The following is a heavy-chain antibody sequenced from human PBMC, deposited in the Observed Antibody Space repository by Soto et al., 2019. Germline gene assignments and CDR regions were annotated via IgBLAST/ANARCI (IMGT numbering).Heavy chain of an antibody. Sequence: PGGSLRLSCAASGFTFSSYVMHWVRQAPGKGLEWVSYISSSSSTIYYADSVKGRFTISGDNAKNSLYLQMNSLRAEDAAVYYCARDGSGRFDPWGQGTLVTVSS. J-gene: IGHJ5*02. CDR1: GFTFSSYV. CDR2: ISSSSSTI. V-gene: IGHV3-48*01. D-gene: IGHD3-10*01. CDR3: ARDGSGRFDP.